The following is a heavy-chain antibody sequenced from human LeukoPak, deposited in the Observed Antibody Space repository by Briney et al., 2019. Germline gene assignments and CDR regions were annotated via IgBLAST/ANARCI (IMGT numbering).Heavy chain of an antibody. CDR3: AKATPATAAFES. CDR1: GFTFSMYA. J-gene: IGHJ4*02. CDR2: ISSSGGST. Sequence: PGGSLRLSCAASGFTFSMYATSWVRQAPGKGLEWVSTISSSGGSTYYADSVKGRFTISRDNSENTLYLQMNSLRAEDTAVYYCAKATPATAAFESWGQGTLLTVSS. D-gene: IGHD6-25*01. V-gene: IGHV3-23*01.